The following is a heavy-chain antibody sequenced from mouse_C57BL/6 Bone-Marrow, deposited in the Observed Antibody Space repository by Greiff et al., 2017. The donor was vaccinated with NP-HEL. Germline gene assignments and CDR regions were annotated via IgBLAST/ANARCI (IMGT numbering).Heavy chain of an antibody. CDR1: GFTFSDYG. CDR2: ISSGSSTI. J-gene: IGHJ2*01. Sequence: EVMLVESGGGLVKPGGSLKLSCAASGFTFSDYGMHWVRQAPEKGLEWVAYISSGSSTIYYADTVKGRFTISRDNAKTTLFVQMTSMRSEDTDMYYCARGGDFDYWGQGTTLTVSS. V-gene: IGHV5-17*01. CDR3: ARGGDFDY.